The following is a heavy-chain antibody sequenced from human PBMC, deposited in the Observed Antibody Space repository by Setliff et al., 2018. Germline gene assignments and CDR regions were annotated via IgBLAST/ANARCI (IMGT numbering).Heavy chain of an antibody. J-gene: IGHJ3*01. CDR1: GDSISSGDYF. CDR3: AREVGTSTSSDAFDA. V-gene: IGHV4-30-4*08. CDR2: IYHSGSA. Sequence: SETLSLTCTVSGDSISSGDYFWSWIRQPPGKGLEWIAYIYHSGSAYYSPSLKSRVTMSVDTSKNQFSLHLTSVTAADTAVYYCAREVGTSTSSDAFDAWGQGMMVTVSS. D-gene: IGHD1-26*01.